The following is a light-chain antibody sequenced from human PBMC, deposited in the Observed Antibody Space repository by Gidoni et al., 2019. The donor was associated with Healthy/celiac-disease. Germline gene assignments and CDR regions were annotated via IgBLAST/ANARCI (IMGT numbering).Light chain of an antibody. CDR3: QQYNNWPSYT. J-gene: IGKJ2*01. Sequence: EIVMTQSPATLSVSPGERATLSCRASQSVSSNLAWYQQKPGQAPRLLIYGASTRATGIPARFSGSGCGTEFNLTISSLQSEDFAVYYCQQYNNWPSYTFGQGTKLEIK. V-gene: IGKV3-15*01. CDR2: GAS. CDR1: QSVSSN.